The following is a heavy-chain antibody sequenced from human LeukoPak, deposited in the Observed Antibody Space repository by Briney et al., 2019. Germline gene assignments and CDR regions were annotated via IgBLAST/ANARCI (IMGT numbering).Heavy chain of an antibody. Sequence: GASVKVSCKASGYTFTGYYMHWVRQAPGQGLEWMGWINPSGGSTSYAQKFQGRVTMTRDTSTSTVYMELSSLRSEDTAVYYCARARSGYYYDSSGYSLDYWGQGTLVTVSS. CDR2: INPSGGST. J-gene: IGHJ4*02. CDR3: ARARSGYYYDSSGYSLDY. V-gene: IGHV1-46*01. D-gene: IGHD3-22*01. CDR1: GYTFTGYY.